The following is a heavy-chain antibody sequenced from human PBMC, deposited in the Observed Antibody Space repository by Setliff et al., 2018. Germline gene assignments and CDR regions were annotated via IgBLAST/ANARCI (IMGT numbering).Heavy chain of an antibody. J-gene: IGHJ6*02. Sequence: SETLSLTCTVSGGSISSSSYYWGWIRQPPGKGLEWIGIIYYSGSTYYNPSLKSRVTISVDTSKNQFSLKLSSVTAADTAVYYCARQQQLVIGSTAYYYYGMDVWGQGTTVTISS. CDR3: ARQQQLVIGSTAYYYYGMDV. CDR2: IYYSGST. D-gene: IGHD6-13*01. V-gene: IGHV4-39*07. CDR1: GGSISSSSYY.